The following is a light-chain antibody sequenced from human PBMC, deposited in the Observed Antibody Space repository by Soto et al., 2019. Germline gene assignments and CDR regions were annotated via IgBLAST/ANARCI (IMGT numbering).Light chain of an antibody. Sequence: QSALTQPASLSGSPGQSITISCTGTSSDVGNYNLVSWYQQHPGKAPKLMIYEVSKRPSGVSNRFSGSKSGNTASLTISGLQPEDEADYYCCSYAGSSTYVFGTGTKVTVL. CDR3: CSYAGSSTYV. CDR1: SSDVGNYNL. J-gene: IGLJ1*01. V-gene: IGLV2-23*02. CDR2: EVS.